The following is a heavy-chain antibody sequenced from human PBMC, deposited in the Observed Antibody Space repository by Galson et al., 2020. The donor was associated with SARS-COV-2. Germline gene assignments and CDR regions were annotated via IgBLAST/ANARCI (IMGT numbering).Heavy chain of an antibody. J-gene: IGHJ5*02. CDR2: IFTSGTT. CDR1: GGSITSHTYY. Sequence: SETLSLTCTVSGGSITSHTYYWTWIPQPAGKGLEWLGHIFTSGTTHSNPSLNSLVTISMDTSTHQFSLKLSSVTAADTAVYYCARENVDKATISAWFAPWGQGTLVTVAS. CDR3: ARENVDKATISAWFAP. D-gene: IGHD2-15*01. V-gene: IGHV4-61*09.